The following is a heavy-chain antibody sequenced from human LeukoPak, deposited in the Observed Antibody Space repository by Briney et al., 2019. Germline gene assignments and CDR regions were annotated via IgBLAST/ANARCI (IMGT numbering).Heavy chain of an antibody. D-gene: IGHD6-19*01. CDR1: GFTLSSYE. J-gene: IGHJ4*02. CDR3: SRDARSGGRSIPYLDY. V-gene: IGHV3-48*03. Sequence: PGGSLRLSCAASGFTLSSYEINWVRQAPGKGLEWISYINSDGSTIYYADSVKGRFTFSRDNAKDSLYLQMHSLGAEDTAVYYCSRDARSGGRSIPYLDYWGQGTLVTVSS. CDR2: INSDGSTI.